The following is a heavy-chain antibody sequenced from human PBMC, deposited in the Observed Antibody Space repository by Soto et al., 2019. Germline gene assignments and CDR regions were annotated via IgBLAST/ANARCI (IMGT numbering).Heavy chain of an antibody. Sequence: QVQLQESGPGLVKHSETLSLTCTVSGGSITRGGYYWSWIRQHPGKGLEWIGYIYNSGTTYYNPSLKSRVTISVDTSKNQFSLKLTPVTAADTAVYYCAREPAPWGQGTLVTVSS. CDR1: GGSITRGGYY. J-gene: IGHJ5*02. CDR3: AREPAP. CDR2: IYNSGTT. V-gene: IGHV4-31*03.